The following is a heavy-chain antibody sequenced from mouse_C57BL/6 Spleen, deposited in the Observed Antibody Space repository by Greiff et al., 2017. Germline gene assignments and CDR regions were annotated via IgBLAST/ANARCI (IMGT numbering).Heavy chain of an antibody. CDR1: GFTFSDYG. Sequence: EVKVEESGGGLVKPGGSLKLSCAASGFTFSDYGMHWVRQAPEKGLEWVAYISSGSSTIYYADTVKGRFTIYRDNAKNTLFLQMTSLRSEDTAMYYCASLGSSYGYWGQGTTLTVSS. J-gene: IGHJ2*01. CDR3: ASLGSSYGY. V-gene: IGHV5-17*01. D-gene: IGHD1-1*01. CDR2: ISSGSSTI.